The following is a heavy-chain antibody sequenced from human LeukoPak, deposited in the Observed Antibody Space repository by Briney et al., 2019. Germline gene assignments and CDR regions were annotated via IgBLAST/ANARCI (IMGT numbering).Heavy chain of an antibody. V-gene: IGHV5-51*01. Sequence: GESLKISCKGSGYSFTSYWIGWVRQMPGKGLEWMGIIYPGDSDTRYSPSFQGQVTISADKSISTAYLQWSSLKASDTAMYYCARLSPVGAGAHGYFQHWGQGTLVTVSS. CDR3: ARLSPVGAGAHGYFQH. CDR1: GYSFTSYW. CDR2: IYPGDSDT. J-gene: IGHJ1*01. D-gene: IGHD4-23*01.